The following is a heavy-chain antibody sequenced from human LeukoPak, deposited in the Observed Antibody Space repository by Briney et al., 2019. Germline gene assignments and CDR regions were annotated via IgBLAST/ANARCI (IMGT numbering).Heavy chain of an antibody. Sequence: PGGSLRLSCAASGFTFSSHWMHWVRQAPGKGLVWVSRINSDGSSISYADSVKGRFTISRDNAKNTLYLQMNSLRAEDTAVYYCAKSGYGTAIRNAFDYWGQGTLVTVSS. J-gene: IGHJ4*02. D-gene: IGHD2-2*02. CDR2: INSDGSSI. CDR1: GFTFSSHW. CDR3: AKSGYGTAIRNAFDY. V-gene: IGHV3-74*01.